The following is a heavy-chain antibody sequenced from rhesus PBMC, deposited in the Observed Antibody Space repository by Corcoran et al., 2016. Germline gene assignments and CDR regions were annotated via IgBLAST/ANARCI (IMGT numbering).Heavy chain of an antibody. V-gene: IGHV4-76*01. Sequence: QVQLQESGPGLVNPSETLSLTCAVSGGSFSGGYEWNWVRQSPGKGLEWIGYITGRCGTTNTIPSLKKRVTISTDAPKHQFSRRLTSVTAADTAVYYCGTRGRWSGNRFDVWGPGVLVIVSS. J-gene: IGHJ5-1*01. CDR2: ITGRCGTT. CDR3: GTRGRWSGNRFDV. CDR1: GGSFSGGYE. D-gene: IGHD6-13*01.